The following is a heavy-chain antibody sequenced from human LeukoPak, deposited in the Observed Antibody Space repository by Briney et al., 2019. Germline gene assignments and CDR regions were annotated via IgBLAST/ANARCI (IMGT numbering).Heavy chain of an antibody. D-gene: IGHD2-15*01. CDR3: AKDEGYCSGGSCYLIYYYYMDV. J-gene: IGHJ6*03. V-gene: IGHV3-23*01. Sequence: GGTLRLSCAASGFTFSSYGMSWVRQAPGKGLEWVSAISGSGGSTYYADSVKGRFTISRDNSKNTLYLQMNSLRAEDTAVYYCAKDEGYCSGGSCYLIYYYYMDVWGKGTTVTVSS. CDR2: ISGSGGST. CDR1: GFTFSSYG.